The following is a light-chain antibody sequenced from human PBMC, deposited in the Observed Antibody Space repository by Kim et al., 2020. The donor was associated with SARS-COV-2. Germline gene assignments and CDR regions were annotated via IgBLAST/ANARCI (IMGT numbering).Light chain of an antibody. V-gene: IGLV2-11*01. Sequence: GHSFTISCTGTGSDVGVYNYVSWYQQHPGKAPKLMIYDVTKRPSGVPDRFSGSKSGNTASLTISGLQAEDEADYYCCSYAGTYSYVFGGGTKVTVL. CDR1: GSDVGVYNY. J-gene: IGLJ1*01. CDR3: CSYAGTYSYV. CDR2: DVT.